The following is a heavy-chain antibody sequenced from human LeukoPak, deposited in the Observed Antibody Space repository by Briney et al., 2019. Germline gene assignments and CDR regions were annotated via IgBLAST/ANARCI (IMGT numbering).Heavy chain of an antibody. CDR2: ISSSSSYI. D-gene: IGHD3-22*01. V-gene: IGHV3-21*01. CDR3: ARDRFGPDYYDSSGSFDY. J-gene: IGHJ4*02. CDR1: GFTFSSYS. Sequence: GGSLRLSCAASGFTFSSYSMNWVRQAPGKGLEWVSSISSSSSYIFYADSVKGRFTISRDNAKNSLYLQMNSLRAEDTAVYYCARDRFGPDYYDSSGSFDYWGQGTLVTVSS.